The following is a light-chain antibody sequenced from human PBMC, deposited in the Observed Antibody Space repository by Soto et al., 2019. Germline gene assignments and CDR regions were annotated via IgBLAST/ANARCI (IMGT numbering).Light chain of an antibody. CDR1: QSVSSSY. CDR2: GAS. CDR3: QQYGSSPIT. Sequence: EIVLTQSPGTLSLSPGETATLSCRASQSVSSSYLAWYQQKPGQAPRLLIYGASSRATGIPDRFSGSGSGTDFTLTISRLETEDCAVYDCQQYGSSPITFGQGTRLEIK. J-gene: IGKJ5*01. V-gene: IGKV3-20*01.